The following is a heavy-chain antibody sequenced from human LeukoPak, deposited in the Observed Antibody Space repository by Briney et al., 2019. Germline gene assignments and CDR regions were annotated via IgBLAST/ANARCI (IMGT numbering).Heavy chain of an antibody. D-gene: IGHD3-9*01. CDR3: AVGRGYDIFDY. V-gene: IGHV3-74*01. CDR2: FNSDGTTT. Sequence: GGSLRLSCAASGFTFTSYWMHWARQAPGKGLVWVSHFNSDGTTTNYADSVRGRFTISRDNAKNTLYLQMNSLRAEDTAVYYCAVGRGYDIFDYWGQGTLVTVSS. CDR1: GFTFTSYW. J-gene: IGHJ4*02.